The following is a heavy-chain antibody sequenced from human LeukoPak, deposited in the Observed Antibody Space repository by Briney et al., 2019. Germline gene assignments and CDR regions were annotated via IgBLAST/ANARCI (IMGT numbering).Heavy chain of an antibody. CDR1: GFTFSDSA. CDR2: ISASGVST. CDR3: GRDIQLSY. D-gene: IGHD1-1*01. J-gene: IGHJ4*02. V-gene: IGHV3-23*01. Sequence: GGSLRLSCAASGFTFSDSAMTWVRQAPGKGLEGVSLISASGVSTYYADSVKGRFTISRDNSNTTLYLQMGSLRAGDTAVYFCGRDIQLSYLGQGPLVTVSS.